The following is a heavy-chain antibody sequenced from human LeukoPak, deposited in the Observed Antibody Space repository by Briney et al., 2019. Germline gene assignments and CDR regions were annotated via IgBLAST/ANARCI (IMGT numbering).Heavy chain of an antibody. CDR2: ISGSGAGT. D-gene: IGHD3-22*01. Sequence: GGSLRLSCAASGFTFSNYWMHWVRQAPGKGLEWVSTISGSGAGTYYADSVKGRFTISRDNSKNTLYLQMNSLRAEDTAVYYCAKAFYDSSGYYGYWGQGTLVTVSS. CDR3: AKAFYDSSGYYGY. CDR1: GFTFSNYW. V-gene: IGHV3-23*01. J-gene: IGHJ4*02.